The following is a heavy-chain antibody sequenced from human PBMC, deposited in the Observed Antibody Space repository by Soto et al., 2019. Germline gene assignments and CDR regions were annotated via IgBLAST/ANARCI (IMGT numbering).Heavy chain of an antibody. V-gene: IGHV4-34*01. CDR2: INHSGRV. J-gene: IGHJ5*01. CDR1: GGSFSGHS. CDR3: STRAYDTNGYYRFDP. D-gene: IGHD3-22*01. Sequence: SETLSLTCAVYGGSFSGHSWTWIRQSPGKGLEWIGDINHSGRVNYSPYFKRRVTISLDTSKNKFSLTLSAVTAADTAMYYCSTRAYDTNGYYRFDPWGQGTLVSVSS.